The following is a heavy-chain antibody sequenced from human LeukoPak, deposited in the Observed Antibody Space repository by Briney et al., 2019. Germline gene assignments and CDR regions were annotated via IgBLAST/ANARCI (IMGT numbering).Heavy chain of an antibody. V-gene: IGHV3-23*01. CDR3: AKPHDLRRLYYYYMDV. CDR2: ISGSGGST. CDR1: GFTFSSYG. Sequence: GGSLRLSCAASGFTFSSYGMSWVRQAPGKGLEWVSAISGSGGSTYYADSVKGRFTISRDNSKNTLYLQMNSLRAEDTAVYYCAKPHDLRRLYYYYMDVWGKGTTVTVSS. D-gene: IGHD5-12*01. J-gene: IGHJ6*03.